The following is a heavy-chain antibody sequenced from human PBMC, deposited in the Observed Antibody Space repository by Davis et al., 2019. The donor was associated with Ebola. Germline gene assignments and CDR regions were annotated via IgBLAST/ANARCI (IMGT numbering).Heavy chain of an antibody. CDR1: GYTFTTHG. Sequence: SVKVSCKASGYTFTTHGISWVRQAPGQGLEWMGGIIPIFGTANYAQKFQGRVTITADKSTSTAYMELSSLRSEDTAVYYCASDIVVVPAATYGMDVWGQGTTVTVSS. D-gene: IGHD2-2*01. V-gene: IGHV1-69*06. J-gene: IGHJ6*02. CDR2: IIPIFGTA. CDR3: ASDIVVVPAATYGMDV.